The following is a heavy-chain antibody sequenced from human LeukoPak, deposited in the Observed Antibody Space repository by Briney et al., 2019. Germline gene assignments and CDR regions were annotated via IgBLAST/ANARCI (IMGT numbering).Heavy chain of an antibody. J-gene: IGHJ4*02. V-gene: IGHV4-39*01. CDR3: ARQREQYVDF. D-gene: IGHD1-26*01. CDR2: MYYSGST. Sequence: PSETLSLTCAVSGVSINSSQYYWGWIRQPPGKGLEWIGTMYYSGSTYYNPSLKSRVTISVDTSKNQSFLNLSSVTAADTAVYYCARQREQYVDFWGQGSLVTVSS. CDR1: GVSINSSQYY.